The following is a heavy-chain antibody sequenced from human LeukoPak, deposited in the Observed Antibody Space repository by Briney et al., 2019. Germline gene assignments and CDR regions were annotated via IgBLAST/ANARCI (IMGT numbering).Heavy chain of an antibody. V-gene: IGHV3-23*01. Sequence: PGGSLRLSCAASGFTVSSYAMSWVRQAPGKGLEWVSGISGSGGSTFYADSVKGRLTISRDNSKNTLYLHMNSLRAEDTAVYYCAKVVGSSWYIFDYWGQGTLVTVSS. CDR2: ISGSGGST. CDR1: GFTVSSYA. D-gene: IGHD6-13*01. J-gene: IGHJ4*02. CDR3: AKVVGSSWYIFDY.